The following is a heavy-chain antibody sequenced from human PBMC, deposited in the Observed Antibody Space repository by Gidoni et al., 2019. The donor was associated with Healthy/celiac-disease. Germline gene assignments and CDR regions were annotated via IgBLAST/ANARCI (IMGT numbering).Heavy chain of an antibody. Sequence: QVQLQESGPGLVKPSGTLSPTCAVSGGPISSSNWWSWVRQPPGKGLEWIGEIYHSGSTNYNPSLKSRVTISVDKSKNQFSLKLSSVTAADTAVYYCARVGGLDYYYYGMDVWGQGTTVTVSS. J-gene: IGHJ6*02. CDR2: IYHSGST. CDR3: ARVGGLDYYYYGMDV. V-gene: IGHV4-4*02. D-gene: IGHD6-19*01. CDR1: GGPISSSNW.